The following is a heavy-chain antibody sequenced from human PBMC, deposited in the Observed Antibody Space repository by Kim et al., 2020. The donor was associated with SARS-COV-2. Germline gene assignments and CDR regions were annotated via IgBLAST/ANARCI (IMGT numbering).Heavy chain of an antibody. J-gene: IGHJ5*02. CDR3: GRSGSYYGIDL. D-gene: IGHD1-26*01. Sequence: NKYYANTVEGRFTISRDNSKKTLFRQMNSLRVEDTAVDYCGRSGSYYGIDLWGQGTLVTVSS. V-gene: IGHV3-30-3*01. CDR2: NK.